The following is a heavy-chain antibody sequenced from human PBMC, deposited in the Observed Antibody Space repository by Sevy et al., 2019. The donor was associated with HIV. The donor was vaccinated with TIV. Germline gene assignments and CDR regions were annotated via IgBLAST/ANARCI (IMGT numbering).Heavy chain of an antibody. CDR2: MFYTGST. CDR1: GGSVTSDSYY. CDR3: ARMGGLTDYGMDV. D-gene: IGHD1-26*01. V-gene: IGHV4-61*01. J-gene: IGHJ6*02. Sequence: SETLSLTCTVSGGSVTSDSYYWTWIRQPPGKGLECLGDMFYTGSTNYNPSLMSRFTISVDTSKNQFSLKLSSVTAADTAVYYCARMGGLTDYGMDVWGQGTTVTVSS.